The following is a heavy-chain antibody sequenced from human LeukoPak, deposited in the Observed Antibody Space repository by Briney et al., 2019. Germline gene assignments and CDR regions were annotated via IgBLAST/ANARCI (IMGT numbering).Heavy chain of an antibody. J-gene: IGHJ4*02. CDR2: ISSSSSYI. V-gene: IGHV3-21*01. CDR1: GFTFSSYS. CDR3: ARDLVRTLDY. D-gene: IGHD6-13*01. Sequence: PGGSLRLSCAASGFTFSSYSMNWVRQAPGKGLEWVSSISSSSSYIYYADSVKGRFTISRDNAKNSLYLKMNSLRAEDTAVYYCARDLVRTLDYWGQGTLVTVSS.